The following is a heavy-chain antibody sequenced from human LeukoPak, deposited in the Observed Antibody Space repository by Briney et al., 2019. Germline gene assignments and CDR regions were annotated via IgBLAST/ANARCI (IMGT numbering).Heavy chain of an antibody. CDR3: ARSGGTSTDYYYYYGMDV. CDR1: GFTFSSDS. Sequence: GGALRLSCAASGFTFSSDSMNWVREAPGKGLEWVSSISSSSSYIYYADSMKGRFTISRDNAKNSLYLQMNSLRAEDTAVYYCARSGGTSTDYYYYYGMDVWGKGTTVTVSS. J-gene: IGHJ6*04. D-gene: IGHD3-16*01. V-gene: IGHV3-21*01. CDR2: ISSSSSYI.